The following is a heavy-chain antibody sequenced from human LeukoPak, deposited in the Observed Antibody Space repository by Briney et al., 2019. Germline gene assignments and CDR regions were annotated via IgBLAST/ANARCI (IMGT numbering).Heavy chain of an antibody. V-gene: IGHV3-11*05. CDR3: ARDNGNKYYFDY. CDR1: GFMFSDYF. J-gene: IGHJ4*02. CDR2: ISSNSKYT. D-gene: IGHD2-8*01. Sequence: NPGGSLRLSCAASGFMFSDYFMSWIRQAPGKELEWISYISSNSKYTKYADSVKGRFTISRDNAKKSLYLRMNSLRAEDTAVYYCARDNGNKYYFDYWGQGTLVTVSS.